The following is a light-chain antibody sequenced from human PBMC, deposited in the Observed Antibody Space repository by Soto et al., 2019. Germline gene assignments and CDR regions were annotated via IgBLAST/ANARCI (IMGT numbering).Light chain of an antibody. V-gene: IGKV1-5*03. Sequence: DIQMTQSPSTLSASVGDRVTITCRASQNINTWLSWYHQTPGEPPKLLIFKASRLQSGVPSRFGGGVAATRFTLTISGLQPDHFETYYCMQSSNYVCTVGKGPRVEVK. J-gene: IGKJ1*01. CDR2: KAS. CDR3: MQSSNYVCT. CDR1: QNINTW.